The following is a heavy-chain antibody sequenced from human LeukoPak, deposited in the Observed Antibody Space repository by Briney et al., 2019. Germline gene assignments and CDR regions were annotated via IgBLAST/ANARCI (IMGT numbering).Heavy chain of an antibody. CDR3: AREAETTLNWFDP. CDR2: INPNSGGT. D-gene: IGHD1-1*01. J-gene: IGHJ5*02. CDR1: GYTFSGYY. Sequence: ASVKVSCKASGYTFSGYYMHWVRQAPGQGLEWMGWINPNSGGTKYAQKFQGRVTMTRDTSISTAYMELSRLRPDDTAVYYCAREAETTLNWFDPWGQGTLVTVSS. V-gene: IGHV1-2*02.